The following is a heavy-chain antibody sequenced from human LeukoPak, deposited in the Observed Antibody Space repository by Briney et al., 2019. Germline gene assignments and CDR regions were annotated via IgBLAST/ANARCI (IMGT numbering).Heavy chain of an antibody. CDR2: INPSGGST. D-gene: IGHD6-13*01. Sequence: ASVKVSCKASGYTFTNYGISWVRQAPGQGLEWMGIINPSGGSTSYAQKFQGRVTMTRDTSTSTVYMELSSLRSEDTAVYYCARENIAAAGGTDYWGQGTLVTVSS. J-gene: IGHJ4*02. CDR1: GYTFTNYG. V-gene: IGHV1-46*01. CDR3: ARENIAAAGGTDY.